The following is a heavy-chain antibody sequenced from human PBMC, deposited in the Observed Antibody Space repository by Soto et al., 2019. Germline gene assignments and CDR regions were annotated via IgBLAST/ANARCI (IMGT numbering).Heavy chain of an antibody. CDR3: ARIPYVGSSPAGLDY. J-gene: IGHJ4*02. D-gene: IGHD6-6*01. Sequence: SGPTLVNPTQTLTLTCTFSGFSLSTSGMCVSWIRQPPGKALEWLALIDWDDDKYYSTSLKTRLTISKDTSKNQVVLTMTNVDPVDTATYYCARIPYVGSSPAGLDYWGQGTLVTVSS. V-gene: IGHV2-70*01. CDR2: IDWDDDK. CDR1: GFSLSTSGMC.